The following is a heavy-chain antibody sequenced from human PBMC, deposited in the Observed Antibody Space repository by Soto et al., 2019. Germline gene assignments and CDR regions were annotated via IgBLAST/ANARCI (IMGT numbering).Heavy chain of an antibody. CDR3: ARVTRYYYDSSGYFEFDY. CDR1: GFTFSSYT. V-gene: IGHV3-21*01. CDR2: ISSSSSYV. D-gene: IGHD3-22*01. Sequence: RLSCAASGFTFSSYTTNWVRQAPGKGLEWVSSISSSSSYVYYADSVKGRFTISRDNAKNALYLQMNSLRAEDTAVYYCARVTRYYYDSSGYFEFDYWGQGTLVTVSS. J-gene: IGHJ4*02.